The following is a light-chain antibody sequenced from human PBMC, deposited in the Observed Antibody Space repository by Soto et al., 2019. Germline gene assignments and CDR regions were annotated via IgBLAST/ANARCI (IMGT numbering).Light chain of an antibody. CDR2: LGS. V-gene: IGKV2-28*01. Sequence: DIVMTQSPLYMPVTPGEPASISCRSSQSLLHSNGYNYLDWYLQKSGQSPQLLIYLGSTRASGVPDRFNGSGSGTDFTLKIRRVEAEDVGVYYCMQPLHTPWTFGQGTKVDI. CDR1: QSLLHSNGYNY. CDR3: MQPLHTPWT. J-gene: IGKJ1*01.